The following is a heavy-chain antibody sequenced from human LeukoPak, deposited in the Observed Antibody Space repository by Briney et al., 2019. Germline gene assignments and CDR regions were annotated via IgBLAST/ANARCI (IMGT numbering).Heavy chain of an antibody. CDR3: ARGGCSSTSCCPGGAKFDY. J-gene: IGHJ4*02. Sequence: KPSGTLSLTCAGYGGSFSGYYWSWIRQPPGKGLEWIGEINHSGSTNYNPSLKSGVTISVDTSKNQFSLKLSSVTAADTAVYYCARGGCSSTSCCPGGAKFDYWGQGTLVTVSS. V-gene: IGHV4-34*01. D-gene: IGHD2-2*01. CDR2: INHSGST. CDR1: GGSFSGYY.